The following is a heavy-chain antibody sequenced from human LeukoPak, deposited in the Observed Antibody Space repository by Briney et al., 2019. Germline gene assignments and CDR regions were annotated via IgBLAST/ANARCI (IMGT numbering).Heavy chain of an antibody. Sequence: KPSETLSLTCTVSGGSISSYYWNWIRQPPEKGLEWIGYIYYSGSTNYNPSLKSRVTISVDTSKNQFSLKLSSVTAADTAAYYCARVGTSYYYDSSGRGSNAFDIWGQGTMVTVS. CDR2: IYYSGST. V-gene: IGHV4-59*01. CDR1: GGSISSYY. CDR3: ARVGTSYYYDSSGRGSNAFDI. D-gene: IGHD3-22*01. J-gene: IGHJ3*02.